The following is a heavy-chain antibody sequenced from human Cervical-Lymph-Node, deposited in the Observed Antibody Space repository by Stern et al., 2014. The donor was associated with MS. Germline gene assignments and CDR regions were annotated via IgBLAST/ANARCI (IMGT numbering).Heavy chain of an antibody. CDR1: GFTFSSYS. D-gene: IGHD2-21*02. CDR3: ARDLRYCGGDCYSSWYFDL. J-gene: IGHJ2*01. CDR2: ISSRSSYI. V-gene: IGHV3-21*01. Sequence: EVQLVESGGGLVKPGGSLRLSCAASGFTFSSYSMNWVRQAPGKGLEWVSSISSRSSYIYYADSVKGRFTISRDNAKNSLYLQMNSLRAEDTAVYYCARDLRYCGGDCYSSWYFDLWGRGTLVTVSS.